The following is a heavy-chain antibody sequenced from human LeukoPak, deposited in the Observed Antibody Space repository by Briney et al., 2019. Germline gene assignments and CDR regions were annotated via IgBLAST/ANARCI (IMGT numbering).Heavy chain of an antibody. CDR1: GGSISSGGYY. J-gene: IGHJ4*02. Sequence: PSETLSLTCTVSGGSISSGGYYWSWIRQHGGKGLEWIGYIYYSGSTYYHPSLKSRVTISVDTSKNQFSLKLSSVTAADTAVYYCARGARNGYSSSWFPGFEYWGQGTLVTVSS. D-gene: IGHD6-13*01. CDR2: IYYSGST. CDR3: ARGARNGYSSSWFPGFEY. V-gene: IGHV4-31*03.